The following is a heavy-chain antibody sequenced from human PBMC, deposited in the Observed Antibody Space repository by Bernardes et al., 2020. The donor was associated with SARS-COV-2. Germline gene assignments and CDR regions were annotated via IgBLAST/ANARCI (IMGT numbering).Heavy chain of an antibody. V-gene: IGHV4-4*07. Sequence: LSLTFTFTGGAISCYYYSLIRQPEVPGPEWIGSIYTSWSTNYNPSLKSRVTMSVDTSKNQFSLKLSSVTAADTAVYYCARDSCTSTSCFQFDPWGQGTLVTVSS. J-gene: IGHJ5*02. D-gene: IGHD2-2*01. CDR3: ARDSCTSTSCFQFDP. CDR2: IYTSWST. CDR1: GGAISCYY.